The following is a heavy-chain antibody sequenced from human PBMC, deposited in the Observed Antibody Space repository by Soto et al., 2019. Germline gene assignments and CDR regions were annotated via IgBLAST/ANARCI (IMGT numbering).Heavy chain of an antibody. CDR2: IWYDGSNK. D-gene: IGHD3-3*01. CDR1: GFTFSSYG. Sequence: GGSLRLSCAASGFTFSSYGMHWVRQAPGKGLEWVAVIWYDGSNKYYVDSVKGRFTISRDNSKNTLYLQMNSLRAEDTAVYYCARDSSTYYDFWSGPNLYYYYGMDVWGQGTTVTVSS. J-gene: IGHJ6*02. CDR3: ARDSSTYYDFWSGPNLYYYYGMDV. V-gene: IGHV3-33*01.